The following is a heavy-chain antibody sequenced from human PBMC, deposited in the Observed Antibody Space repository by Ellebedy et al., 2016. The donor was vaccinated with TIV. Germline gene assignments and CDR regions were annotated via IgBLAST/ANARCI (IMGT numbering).Heavy chain of an antibody. Sequence: GESLKISCVVSGFTFTPYAMNWVRQAPGKGLEWLSYISGSSLTIYYADSVKGRFIISRDNAENSLYLQMTSLRAEDTAVYYCARDMAWGNERVNDALGMWGQGTMVIVSP. J-gene: IGHJ3*01. CDR2: ISGSSLTI. D-gene: IGHD1-1*01. CDR1: GFTFTPYA. V-gene: IGHV3-48*04. CDR3: ARDMAWGNERVNDALGM.